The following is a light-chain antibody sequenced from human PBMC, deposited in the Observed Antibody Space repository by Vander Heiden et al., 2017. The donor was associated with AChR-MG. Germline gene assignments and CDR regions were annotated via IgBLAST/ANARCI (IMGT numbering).Light chain of an antibody. Sequence: DVEVTQSPSSLSASVGDRVTITCRASQTISYYLNWYQQKPGKAPKVLVYIASTLATGVPSRFTGSGYGTDFTLTISSVQPEDSATYYCQQGYTTPSTFGQGTRLEIE. CDR1: QTISYY. J-gene: IGKJ5*01. V-gene: IGKV1-39*01. CDR3: QQGYTTPST. CDR2: IAS.